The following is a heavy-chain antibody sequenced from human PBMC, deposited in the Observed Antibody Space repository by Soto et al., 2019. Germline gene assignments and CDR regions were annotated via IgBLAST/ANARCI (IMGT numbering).Heavy chain of an antibody. CDR2: ISYDGSNK. CDR1: GFTFSSYA. CDR3: AREKQWPNTPLDY. J-gene: IGHJ4*02. D-gene: IGHD6-19*01. Sequence: GESLKISCAASGFTFSSYAMHWVRQAPGKGLEWVAVISYDGSNKYYADSVKGRFTISRDNSKNTLYLQMNSLRAEDTAVYYCAREKQWPNTPLDYWGQGTLVTVSS. V-gene: IGHV3-30-3*01.